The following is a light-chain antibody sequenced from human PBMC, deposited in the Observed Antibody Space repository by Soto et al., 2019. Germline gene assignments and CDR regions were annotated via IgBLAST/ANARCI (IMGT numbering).Light chain of an antibody. CDR1: SSDVGGYNY. CDR3: CSYAGSYSLL. J-gene: IGLJ2*01. Sequence: QSVLTQPRSVSGSPGQSVTISCTGTSSDVGGYNYVSWYQQHPGKAPKVIIYDVSKRPSGVPDRFSGSKSGNTASLTISGLQAEDEADYFCCSYAGSYSLLFGGGTKLTVL. V-gene: IGLV2-11*01. CDR2: DVS.